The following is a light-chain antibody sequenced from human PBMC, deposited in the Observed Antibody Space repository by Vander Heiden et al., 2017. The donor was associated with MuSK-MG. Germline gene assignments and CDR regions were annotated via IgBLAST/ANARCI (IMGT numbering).Light chain of an antibody. V-gene: IGLV3-25*03. CDR3: QSADSTGTHQV. CDR2: KDS. CDR1: ALPKQY. J-gene: IGLJ2*01. Sequence: SYELTQPPSVSVSPGQTARITCSGDALPKQYAYWYQQKPGQAPVLVIYKDSERPSDIPERFSGSSSGTTATLTISGAQAEDEADYYCQSADSTGTHQVFGGRTKLTVL.